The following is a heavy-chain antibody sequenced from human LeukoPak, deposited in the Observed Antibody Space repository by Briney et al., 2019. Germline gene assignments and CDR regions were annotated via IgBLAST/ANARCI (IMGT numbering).Heavy chain of an antibody. J-gene: IGHJ5*02. CDR1: GYTFTSYY. CDR2: INPSGRST. CDR3: ARGETYDFWSGYYDAQNWFDP. D-gene: IGHD3-3*01. Sequence: GASVKVSCKASGYTFTSYYMHWVRQAPGQGLEWMGIINPSGRSTSYAQKFQGRVTMTRHMSTSTVYMELSSLRSEDAAVYYCARGETYDFWSGYYDAQNWFDPWGQGPLVTVSS. V-gene: IGHV1-46*01.